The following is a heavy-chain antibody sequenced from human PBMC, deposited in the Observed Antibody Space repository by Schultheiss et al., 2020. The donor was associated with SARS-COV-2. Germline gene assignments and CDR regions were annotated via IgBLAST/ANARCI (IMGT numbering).Heavy chain of an antibody. Sequence: GGSLRLSCAASGFSFSTYWMTWIRQAPGKGLEWVSAISGSGGSTYYADSVKGRFTISRDNSKNTLYLQMNNLRAEDTAAYYCAKVVGPSSSWYKGALGFWGQGTPVTVSS. J-gene: IGHJ4*02. CDR1: GFSFSTYW. D-gene: IGHD6-13*01. CDR3: AKVVGPSSSWYKGALGF. CDR2: ISGSGGST. V-gene: IGHV3-23*01.